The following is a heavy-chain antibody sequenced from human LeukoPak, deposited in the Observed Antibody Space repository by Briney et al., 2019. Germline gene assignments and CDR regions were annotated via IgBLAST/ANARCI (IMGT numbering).Heavy chain of an antibody. D-gene: IGHD2-15*01. CDR1: ASGVAFTSHS. CDR3: AREYHSRATFDY. Sequence: PGGSLRLSCAASASGVAFTSHSMNWLRQAPGKGLEWISYIHSSGDYIFYADSVKGRFTVSRDNARNSLYLQMNSLRAEDTAIYYCAREYHSRATFDYWGQGTLVTVSS. V-gene: IGHV3-21*05. CDR2: IHSSGDYI. J-gene: IGHJ4*02.